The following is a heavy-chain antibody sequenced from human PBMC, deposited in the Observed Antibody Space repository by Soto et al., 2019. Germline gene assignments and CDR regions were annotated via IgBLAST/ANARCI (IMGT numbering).Heavy chain of an antibody. Sequence: QVQLQESGPGLVKPSETLSLSCGVSGGSVSTTYWWSWVRQPPGKGLEWIGEISHSGITNYNPSLKSRVTVLVDKPNHQFSLRLTSVTAADTAIYYCAALTPDSSSWYWRYWGQGTLVTVSS. CDR2: ISHSGIT. D-gene: IGHD6-13*01. CDR1: GGSVSTTYW. CDR3: AALTPDSSSWYWRY. V-gene: IGHV4-4*02. J-gene: IGHJ4*02.